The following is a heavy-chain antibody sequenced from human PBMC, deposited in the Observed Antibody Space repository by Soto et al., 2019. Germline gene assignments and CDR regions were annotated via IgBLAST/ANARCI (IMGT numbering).Heavy chain of an antibody. Sequence: EMQLLESGGGLVQPGRSLRLSCAASGFTFDDYAMHWVRQAPGKGLEWVSGISWNSGSIGYADSVKGRFTISRDNAKNSLYLQMNSLRAEDAALYYCAKSVLRVKASYFDLWGRGTLVTVSS. CDR1: GFTFDDYA. CDR2: ISWNSGSI. V-gene: IGHV3-9*01. D-gene: IGHD3-22*01. J-gene: IGHJ2*01. CDR3: AKSVLRVKASYFDL.